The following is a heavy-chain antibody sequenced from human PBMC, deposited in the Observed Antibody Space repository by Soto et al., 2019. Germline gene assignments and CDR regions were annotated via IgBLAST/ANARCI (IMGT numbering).Heavy chain of an antibody. Sequence: QVTLKESGPVLVQATETLTLTSNVSGFSLTNVQKGVAWIRQPPGKALEWLAHILSDVEQSYKSSLKKRLTITQDTSKRQVVLVMTNVEPVDTATYYCARISGRFGASHFDFWGQGSSVIVSS. J-gene: IGHJ4*02. CDR1: GFSLTNVQKG. D-gene: IGHD3-10*01. CDR2: ILSDVEQ. CDR3: ARISGRFGASHFDF. V-gene: IGHV2-26*01.